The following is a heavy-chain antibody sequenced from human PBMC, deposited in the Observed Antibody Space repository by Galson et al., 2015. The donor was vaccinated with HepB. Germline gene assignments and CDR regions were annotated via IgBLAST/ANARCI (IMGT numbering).Heavy chain of an antibody. Sequence: SLRLSCAASGFTFSPYTMNWVRQAPGKGLEWVSSISGSRNHIYYADSVKGRITISRDNAKKSLYLQLNSLRAEDTAVYYCARGGYGGPYYMDVWGKGTTVTVSS. CDR2: ISGSRNHI. CDR3: ARGGYGGPYYMDV. CDR1: GFTFSPYT. J-gene: IGHJ6*03. V-gene: IGHV3-21*01. D-gene: IGHD4-23*01.